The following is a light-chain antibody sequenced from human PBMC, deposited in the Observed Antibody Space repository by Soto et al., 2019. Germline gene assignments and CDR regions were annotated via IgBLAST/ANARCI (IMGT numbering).Light chain of an antibody. Sequence: EIVLTHSPATLSLSPWEIATLSCGASQSVSARYLAWYQQKPGQAPRLLIYDASNRATGIPARFSGSGSGTDLTLTTSRLEPEDFALYYCQQYGYSPITFGQGTRLEIK. CDR3: QQYGYSPIT. CDR2: DAS. V-gene: IGKV3D-20*01. CDR1: QSVSARY. J-gene: IGKJ5*01.